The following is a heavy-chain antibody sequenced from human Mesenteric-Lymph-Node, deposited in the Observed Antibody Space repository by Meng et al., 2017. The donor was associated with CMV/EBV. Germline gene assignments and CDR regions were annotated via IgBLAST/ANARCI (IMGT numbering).Heavy chain of an antibody. J-gene: IGHJ4*02. Sequence: KASGYTFTSYAMHWVRQAPGQRLEWMGWINAGNGNTKYSQTFQGRVTITGDTSASTAYMELSSLRSEDTAVYYCAARPGIAVAGLDYWGQGTLVTVSS. CDR2: INAGNGNT. CDR3: AARPGIAVAGLDY. CDR1: GYTFTSYA. D-gene: IGHD6-19*01. V-gene: IGHV1-3*01.